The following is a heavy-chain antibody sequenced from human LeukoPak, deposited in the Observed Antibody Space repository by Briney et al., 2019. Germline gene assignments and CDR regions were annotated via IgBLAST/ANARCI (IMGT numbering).Heavy chain of an antibody. CDR2: MNPNSGNT. Sequence: GASVTVSCKASGYTFTNYDINWVRQATGKGVEWMGWMNPNSGNTGYAQKFQGRVTMTRNTSISTAYMELSSLRSEDTAVYYCARGKDIVATIPPHFDYWGQGTLVTVSS. V-gene: IGHV1-8*01. D-gene: IGHD5-12*01. J-gene: IGHJ4*02. CDR3: ARGKDIVATIPPHFDY. CDR1: GYTFTNYD.